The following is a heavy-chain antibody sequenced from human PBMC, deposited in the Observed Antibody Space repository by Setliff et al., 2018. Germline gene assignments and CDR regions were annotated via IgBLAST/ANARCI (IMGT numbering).Heavy chain of an antibody. J-gene: IGHJ4*02. D-gene: IGHD3-3*01. CDR2: IYYSGST. CDR1: GGSISSHY. Sequence: PSETLSLTCTVSGGSISSHYWSWIRQPPGKGLEWIGYIYYSGSTNYNPSLKSRVTISVDTSKNQFSLKLSPVTAADTAVYYCASRATYYNFWSGYYLYWGQGTLVTVSS. V-gene: IGHV4-59*11. CDR3: ASRATYYNFWSGYYLY.